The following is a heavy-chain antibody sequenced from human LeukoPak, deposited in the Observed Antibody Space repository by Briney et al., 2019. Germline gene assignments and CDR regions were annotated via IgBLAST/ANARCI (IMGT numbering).Heavy chain of an antibody. V-gene: IGHV4-39*07. CDR1: GGSINSNSYY. CDR3: ARVTGSENWFDP. CDR2: IYYSGST. Sequence: SETLSLTCTVSGGSINSNSYYWGWIRQPPGKGLEWIRSIYYSGSTYYNPSLKSRVTISVDTSKNQFSLKLSSVTAADTAVYYCARVTGSENWFDPWGQGTLVTVSS. J-gene: IGHJ5*02. D-gene: IGHD1-14*01.